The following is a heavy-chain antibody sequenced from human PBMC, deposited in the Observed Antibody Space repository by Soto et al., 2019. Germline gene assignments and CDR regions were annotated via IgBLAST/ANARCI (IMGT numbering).Heavy chain of an antibody. V-gene: IGHV3-23*01. D-gene: IGHD6-13*01. CDR2: ISCSGGST. Sequence: GGSLRLSCAASGFTFSSYAMSWFRQAPGKGLEWVSAISCSGGSTYYADSVKGRFTISRDNSKNTLYLQMNSLRAEDTAVYYCAKVDGSSLADYWGQGTLVTVSS. CDR1: GFTFSSYA. CDR3: AKVDGSSLADY. J-gene: IGHJ4*02.